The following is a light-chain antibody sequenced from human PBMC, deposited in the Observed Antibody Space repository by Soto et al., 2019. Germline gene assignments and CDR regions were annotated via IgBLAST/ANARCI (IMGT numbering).Light chain of an antibody. CDR2: GNS. J-gene: IGLJ3*02. V-gene: IGLV1-40*01. Sequence: QSVLTQPPSVSGAPGQRVTISCTGSSSNIGAGYDVHWYQQLPGTAPKLLIYGNSDRPSGVPDRFSGSKSGTSASLAITGLQAEDEADYYCQSYGSSLSAVFGGGTKLIVL. CDR3: QSYGSSLSAV. CDR1: SSNIGAGYD.